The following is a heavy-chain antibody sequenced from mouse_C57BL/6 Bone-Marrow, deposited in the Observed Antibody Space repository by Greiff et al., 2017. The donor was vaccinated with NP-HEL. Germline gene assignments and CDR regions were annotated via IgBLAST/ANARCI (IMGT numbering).Heavy chain of an antibody. CDR1: GYTFTDYN. V-gene: IGHV1-18*01. CDR2: INPNNGGT. CDR3: ARGGSSGSYYFDY. Sequence: VQLKESGPELVKPGASVKIPCKASGYTFTDYNMDWVKQSHGKSLEWIGDINPNNGGTIYNQKFKGKATLTVDKSSSTAYMELRSLTSEDTAVYYCARGGSSGSYYFDYWGQGTTLTVSS. D-gene: IGHD3-2*02. J-gene: IGHJ2*01.